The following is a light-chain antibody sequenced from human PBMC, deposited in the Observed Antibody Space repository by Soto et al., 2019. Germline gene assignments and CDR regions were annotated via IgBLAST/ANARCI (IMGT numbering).Light chain of an antibody. CDR1: QSFSTW. J-gene: IGKJ2*01. CDR3: QQYNSYSYT. V-gene: IGKV1-5*01. CDR2: DAS. Sequence: DIQMTQSPSTLSASVGDRVTITCRASQSFSTWLAWYQQKPGKAPKLLIYDASSLESGVPSRFSGSGSGTEFTLTISSLQPDDFATYYCQQYNSYSYTFGQGIKLEIK.